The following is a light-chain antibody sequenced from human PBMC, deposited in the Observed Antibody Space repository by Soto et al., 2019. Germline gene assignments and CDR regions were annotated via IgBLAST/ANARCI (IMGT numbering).Light chain of an antibody. V-gene: IGKV1-33*01. CDR2: GAS. CDR3: QQYVSLPYT. Sequence: QMTQSPSSLSASLGDRVTITCQASQDINDYSNWYQQKPGKAPRLLIYGASFLEVGVPSRFSGSGSGTHFTLTISSLQPEDVATYYCQQYVSLPYTFGQGTRLEIK. CDR1: QDINDY. J-gene: IGKJ2*01.